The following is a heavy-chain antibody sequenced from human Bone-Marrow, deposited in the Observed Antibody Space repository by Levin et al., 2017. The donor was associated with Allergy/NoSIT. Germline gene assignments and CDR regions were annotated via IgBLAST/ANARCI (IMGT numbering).Heavy chain of an antibody. CDR2: IYHSGGT. CDR3: ARTLDYYGSGVFGFDF. CDR1: GYSISIGYY. Sequence: ESLKISCAVSGYSISIGYYWGWIRQPPGKGLEWIGSIYHSGGTYYNPSLKSRVTVSPVTSRNQFSLRLSSVTAADTAVYYCARTLDYYGSGVFGFDFWGQGTMVTVSS. V-gene: IGHV4-38-2*01. D-gene: IGHD3-10*01. J-gene: IGHJ3*01.